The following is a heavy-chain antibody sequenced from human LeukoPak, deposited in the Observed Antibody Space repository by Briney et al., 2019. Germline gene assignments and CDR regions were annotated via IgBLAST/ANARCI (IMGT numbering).Heavy chain of an antibody. J-gene: IGHJ3*02. V-gene: IGHV1-18*01. CDR3: ARAKTLEPTPSNAFDI. Sequence: GASVKVSCKAFGYTFTSYGYSWVRQAPGRGLEWMGWISAYNGNTKYAQKLQGRVTMTTVTSTSAVYMELRSLTSDDTAVYYCARAKTLEPTPSNAFDIWGQGTMVTVSS. CDR2: ISAYNGNT. D-gene: IGHD1-1*01. CDR1: GYTFTSYG.